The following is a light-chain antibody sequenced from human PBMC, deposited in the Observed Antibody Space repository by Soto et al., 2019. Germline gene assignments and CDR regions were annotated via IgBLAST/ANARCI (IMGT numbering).Light chain of an antibody. CDR2: AAS. CDR3: QQLNSYPLIT. Sequence: DIQLTQSPSFLSASVGDRVTITCRASQGISSYLAWYQQKPGKAPKLLIYAASTLQSGVPSRFSGSGSVTEFTLTISSLQPEDFATYYCQQLNSYPLITFGQGTRLEIK. V-gene: IGKV1-9*01. CDR1: QGISSY. J-gene: IGKJ5*01.